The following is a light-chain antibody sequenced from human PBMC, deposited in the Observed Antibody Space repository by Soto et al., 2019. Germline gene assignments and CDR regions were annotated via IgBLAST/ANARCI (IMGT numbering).Light chain of an antibody. CDR2: DAS. CDR3: QKYNNRPPWT. V-gene: IGKV3-11*01. Sequence: EIVLTQSPATLSLSPGERATLSCRASQSVSSYLAWYQQKPGQAPRLLIYDASNRATGIPDRFSGSGSGTDFTLTISRLQAEDVAVYYCQKYNNRPPWTVGQGSKLDIK. J-gene: IGKJ1*01. CDR1: QSVSSY.